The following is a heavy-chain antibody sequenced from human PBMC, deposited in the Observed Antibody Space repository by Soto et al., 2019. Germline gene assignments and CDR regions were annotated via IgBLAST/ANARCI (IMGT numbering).Heavy chain of an antibody. J-gene: IGHJ4*02. CDR3: VKGEYYYDRSGYYPFDY. CDR2: ISTNGGST. CDR1: GFTFSIYA. Sequence: HPGGSLRLSCSASGFTFSIYAMHWARQAPGKGLEYVSSISTNGGSTDYADSVKGRFTISRDNSKNTVYLQMSSLRVEDTAVYYCVKGEYYYDRSGYYPFDYWGQGT. D-gene: IGHD3-22*01. V-gene: IGHV3-64D*06.